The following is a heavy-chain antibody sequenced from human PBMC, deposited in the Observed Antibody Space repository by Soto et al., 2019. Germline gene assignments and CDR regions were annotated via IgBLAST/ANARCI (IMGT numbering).Heavy chain of an antibody. CDR1: GGSISSGW. Sequence: QVQLQESGPGLVKPSGTLSLTCGVSGGSISSGWWTWVRQPPGKGLEWIGEILYSGSTNYNSSLKSRVTISIDKCKYNFSLNLTSVTTADTAVYYCASRFTDAPTWGQGTLVTVSS. CDR3: ASRFTDAPT. CDR2: ILYSGST. V-gene: IGHV4-4*02. D-gene: IGHD2-2*01. J-gene: IGHJ5*02.